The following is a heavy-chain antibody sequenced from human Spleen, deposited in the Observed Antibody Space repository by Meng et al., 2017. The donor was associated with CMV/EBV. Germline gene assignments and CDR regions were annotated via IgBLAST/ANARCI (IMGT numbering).Heavy chain of an antibody. J-gene: IGHJ5*02. V-gene: IGHV3-7*01. CDR3: AREENSSGNWFDP. D-gene: IGHD6-19*01. CDR2: IKEDGSEK. Sequence: GESLKIPCAASGFTFSSYWMSWVRQAPGKGLEWVTNIKEDGSEKYYVDSVRGRFTISRDNAKNSLYLQMNSLRAEDTAMYYCAREENSSGNWFDPWGQGTLVTVSS. CDR1: GFTFSSYW.